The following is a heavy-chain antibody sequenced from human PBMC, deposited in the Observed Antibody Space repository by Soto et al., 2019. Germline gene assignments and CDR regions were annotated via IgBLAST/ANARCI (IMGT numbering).Heavy chain of an antibody. V-gene: IGHV3-21*04. CDR2: ISSSGSTI. D-gene: IGHD5-18*01. Sequence: EVQLVESGGGLVKPGGSLRLSCAASGFTFSSYSMNWVRQAPGKGLEWVSSISSSGSTIYYADSVKGRFTISRDNAKNSLYLQMNSLRAEDTAVYYCARDRSYGPVYDYWGQGTLVTVSS. J-gene: IGHJ4*02. CDR1: GFTFSSYS. CDR3: ARDRSYGPVYDY.